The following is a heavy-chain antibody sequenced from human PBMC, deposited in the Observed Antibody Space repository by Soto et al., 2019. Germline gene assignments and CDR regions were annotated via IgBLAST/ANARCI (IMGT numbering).Heavy chain of an antibody. CDR3: AREWYYYDSSGSPDFDY. J-gene: IGHJ4*02. D-gene: IGHD3-22*01. CDR1: GGTFSSYT. V-gene: IGHV1-69*08. Sequence: QVQLVQSGAEVKKPGSSVKVSCKASGGTFSSYTISWVRQAPGQGLEWMGRIIPNLGIANYAQKFQGRVTITADKSTSPAYMVLSSLRSEDAAVYYCAREWYYYDSSGSPDFDYSGQGTLVTVSS. CDR2: IIPNLGIA.